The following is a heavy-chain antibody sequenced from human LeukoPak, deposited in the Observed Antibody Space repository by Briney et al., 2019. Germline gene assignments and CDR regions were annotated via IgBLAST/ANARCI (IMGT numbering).Heavy chain of an antibody. D-gene: IGHD3-22*01. J-gene: IGHJ4*02. CDR2: IIPIFGTA. Sequence: AASVRVSCKASGGTFSSYAISWVRQAPGQGLEWMGGIIPIFGTANYAQKFQGRVTITADESTSTAYMELSSLRSEDTAVYYCARNFDSSGYYFGYWGQGTLVTVSS. CDR3: ARNFDSSGYYFGY. V-gene: IGHV1-69*01. CDR1: GGTFSSYA.